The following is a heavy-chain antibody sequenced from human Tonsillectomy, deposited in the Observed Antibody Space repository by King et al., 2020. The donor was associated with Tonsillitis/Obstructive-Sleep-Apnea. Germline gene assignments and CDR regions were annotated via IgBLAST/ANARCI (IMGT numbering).Heavy chain of an antibody. CDR2: IIPIIGIV. J-gene: IGHJ5*02. V-gene: IGHV1-69*09. CDR1: GGNFSSYA. CDR3: ARDPAHVYYYGSGSYYKTGWFDP. D-gene: IGHD3-10*01. Sequence: VQLVESGAEVKKPGSSVKVSCKASGGNFSSYAISWVRQAPGQGLEWMGRIIPIIGIVNYAQKFQGRVTIIAEKSTSTAYMELSSLRSEDTAVYYCARDPAHVYYYGSGSYYKTGWFDPWGQGTLVTVSS.